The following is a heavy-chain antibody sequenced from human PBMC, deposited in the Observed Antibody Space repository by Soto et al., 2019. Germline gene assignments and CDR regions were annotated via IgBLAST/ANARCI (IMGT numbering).Heavy chain of an antibody. CDR3: AHNKWLRFYDY. D-gene: IGHD5-12*01. CDR1: GLSLSTTGVG. Sequence: QITLKESGPTLVKPTQPLTLTSTFSGLSLSTTGVGVGWIRQPPRKALEWLALIYWDDDKRYSPSLKSRLTITKDTSKIQVVLTMTNMDPVDTATYYCAHNKWLRFYDYWGQGTLVTVSS. J-gene: IGHJ4*02. V-gene: IGHV2-5*02. CDR2: IYWDDDK.